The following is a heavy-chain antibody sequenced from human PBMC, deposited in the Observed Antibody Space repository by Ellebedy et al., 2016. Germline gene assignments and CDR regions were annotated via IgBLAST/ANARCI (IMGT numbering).Heavy chain of an antibody. V-gene: IGHV4-34*01. CDR3: ARGVPLLYCSSTSCPLDY. CDR1: GVSITSHY. D-gene: IGHD2-2*01. Sequence: SETLSLTCSVSGVSITSHYWNWIRQPPGKGLEWIGEINHSGDTNYNPSLKSRVIISVDTSKNQFSLKLTSVTAADTAVYYCARGVPLLYCSSTSCPLDYWGQGTLVTVSS. J-gene: IGHJ4*02. CDR2: INHSGDT.